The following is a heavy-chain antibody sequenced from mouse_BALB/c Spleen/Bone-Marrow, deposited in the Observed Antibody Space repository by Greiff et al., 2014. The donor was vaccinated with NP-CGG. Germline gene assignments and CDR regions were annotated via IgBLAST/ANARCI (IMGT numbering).Heavy chain of an antibody. CDR3: ASYVYGYYFDY. D-gene: IGHD2-2*01. CDR1: GFNIKDTY. V-gene: IGHV14-3*02. CDR2: IDPANGNT. J-gene: IGHJ2*01. Sequence: EVQLQQSGAELVKPGASVKLSCTASGFNIKDTYMHWVKQRPEQGLEWIGRIDPANGNTKCDLKFQGKASITADTSSNTAYLQLSSLTSEDTAVYYCASYVYGYYFDYWGQGTTLTVSS.